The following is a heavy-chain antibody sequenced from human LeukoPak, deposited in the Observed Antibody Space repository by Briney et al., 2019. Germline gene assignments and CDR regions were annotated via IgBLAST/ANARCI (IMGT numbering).Heavy chain of an antibody. D-gene: IGHD6-19*01. CDR3: AKDGYSSGWLYYFDY. J-gene: IGHJ4*02. Sequence: PGGSLRLSCAASGFTFSDYSMNWVRQAPGKGLEWVSAISGSGGSTYYADSVKGRSTISRDNSKNTLYLQMNSLRAEDTAVYYCAKDGYSSGWLYYFDYRGQGTLVTVSS. CDR1: GFTFSDYS. V-gene: IGHV3-23*01. CDR2: ISGSGGST.